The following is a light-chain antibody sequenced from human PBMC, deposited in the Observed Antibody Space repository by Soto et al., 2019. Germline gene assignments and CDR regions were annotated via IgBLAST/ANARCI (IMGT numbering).Light chain of an antibody. J-gene: IGKJ1*01. Sequence: DTVMTQSPDSLAVSLGERATINCKSSQSVLYNSNNKNYLAWYQQKPGQAPRLLIYGASSRATGIPDRFSGSGSGTDFTLTISRLEPEDFAVYYCQQYGSSPWTFGQGTKVEIK. CDR1: QSVLYNSNNKNY. CDR3: QQYGSSPWT. CDR2: GAS. V-gene: IGKV4-1*01.